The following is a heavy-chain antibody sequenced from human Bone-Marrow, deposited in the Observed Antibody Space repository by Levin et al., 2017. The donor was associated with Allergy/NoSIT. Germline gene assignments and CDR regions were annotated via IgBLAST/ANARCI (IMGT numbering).Heavy chain of an antibody. Sequence: SQTLSLTCTVSGDSINSGSYYWNWIRQPPGKGLEWIGFIYYTGSTNYNPSLSSRVTVSVDTSKTQFSLRLHPVTAADTAVYYCERSKSQLVIPTVAFDIWGQGTTVSVSS. V-gene: IGHV4-61*01. CDR3: ERSKSQLVIPTVAFDI. CDR1: GDSINSGSYY. J-gene: IGHJ3*02. D-gene: IGHD2-21*01. CDR2: IYYTGST.